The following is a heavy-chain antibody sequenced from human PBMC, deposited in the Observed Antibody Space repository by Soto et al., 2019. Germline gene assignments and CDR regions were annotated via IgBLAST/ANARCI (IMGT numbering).Heavy chain of an antibody. J-gene: IGHJ4*02. D-gene: IGHD1-1*01. Sequence: ASVKVSCKASGYTLTNYYIHWMRQAPGHGLEWMGMINPTGDTTTYTQKFQGRVTMTRDTSTSTVYMELDSLRSEDTAIYYCASGSLGCWGQGSLVTVSS. CDR2: INPTGDTT. V-gene: IGHV1-46*01. CDR3: ASGSLGC. CDR1: GYTLTNYY.